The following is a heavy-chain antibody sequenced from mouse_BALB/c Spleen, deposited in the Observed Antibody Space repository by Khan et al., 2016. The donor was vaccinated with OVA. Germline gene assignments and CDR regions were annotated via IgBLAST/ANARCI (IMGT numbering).Heavy chain of an antibody. CDR2: IWAGGST. D-gene: IGHD1-2*01. CDR3: ARDTTATPY. J-gene: IGHJ3*01. Sequence: VQLQESGPGLVAPSQSLSITCTVSGFSLTSYGVHWVRQPPGKGLEWLGIIWAGGSTNYNSALKSRLSISKDNSKSQVFLNMNSLQTDDTAMYYCARDTTATPYWGQGTLVTVSA. V-gene: IGHV2-9*02. CDR1: GFSLTSYG.